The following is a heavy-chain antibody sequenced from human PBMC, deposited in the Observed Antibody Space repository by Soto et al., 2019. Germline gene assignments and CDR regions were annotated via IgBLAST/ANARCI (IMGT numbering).Heavy chain of an antibody. Sequence: PSETLSLTCPVSGGSISSGGYYWSWIRQHPGKGLEWIGYIYYSGSTYYNPSLKSRVTISVDTSKNQFSLKLSSVTAADTAVYYCAREKRSSTSCEGFDYWGQGTLVTVSS. V-gene: IGHV4-31*03. CDR1: GGSISSGGYY. CDR3: AREKRSSTSCEGFDY. J-gene: IGHJ4*02. D-gene: IGHD2-2*01. CDR2: IYYSGST.